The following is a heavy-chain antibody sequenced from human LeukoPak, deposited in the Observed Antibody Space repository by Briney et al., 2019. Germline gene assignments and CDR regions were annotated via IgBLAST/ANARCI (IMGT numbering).Heavy chain of an antibody. J-gene: IGHJ3*02. CDR1: GASISTYC. Sequence: TPGGSLRLSCTVSGASISTYCWSWIRQPPGAGLEWIGYISNSGNTNYNPSLKSRVTISVDTSKNQLSLRLSSVTAADTAMYHCVKLQPNTGEWAFDIWGQGTMVSVSS. CDR3: VKLQPNTGEWAFDI. D-gene: IGHD1-1*01. CDR2: ISNSGNT. V-gene: IGHV4-59*01.